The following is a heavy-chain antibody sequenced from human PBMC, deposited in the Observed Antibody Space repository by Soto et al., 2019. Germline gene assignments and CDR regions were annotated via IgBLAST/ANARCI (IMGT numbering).Heavy chain of an antibody. CDR2: IYYSGST. CDR1: GGSISSYY. CDR3: ARVETGITMVRGVSGCFRYFDL. Sequence: QVQLQESGPGLVKPSETLSLTCTVSGGSISSYYWSWIRQPPGKGLEWIGYIYYSGSTNYNPSLQSRVSISVDTSKNQFALKLSSVTAADTAMYYCARVETGITMVRGVSGCFRYFDLWGRGTLVTVSS. V-gene: IGHV4-59*01. J-gene: IGHJ2*01. D-gene: IGHD3-10*01.